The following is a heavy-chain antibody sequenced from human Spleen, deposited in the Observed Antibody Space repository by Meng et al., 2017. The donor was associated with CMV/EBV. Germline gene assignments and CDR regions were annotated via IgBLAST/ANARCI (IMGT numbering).Heavy chain of an antibody. CDR2: IFPIIGLT. CDR3: ARPDSSGYYHPFDH. D-gene: IGHD3-22*01. CDR1: GGTFSNYA. Sequence: SVKVSCKASGGTFSNYAINWVRQAPGHGLEWMGGIFPIIGLTNYAQKFQGRVTITADKSTSTAYMDLRSLRSEDTAVYYCARPDSSGYYHPFDHWGQGTLVTAS. V-gene: IGHV1-69*10. J-gene: IGHJ4*02.